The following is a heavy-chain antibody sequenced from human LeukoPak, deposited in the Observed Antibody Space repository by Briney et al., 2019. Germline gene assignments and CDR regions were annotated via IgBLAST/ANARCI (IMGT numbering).Heavy chain of an antibody. CDR2: MNPNSGNT. CDR3: ARGRRKYYGSGSYPYY. V-gene: IGHV1-8*01. J-gene: IGHJ4*02. D-gene: IGHD3-10*01. Sequence: ASVKVSCKASGYTFTSYDINWVRQATGQGLEWMGWMNPNSGNTGYAQKFQGRVTMTRNTSISTAYMELSSLRSEDTAVYYCARGRRKYYGSGSYPYYWGQGTLVTVPS. CDR1: GYTFTSYD.